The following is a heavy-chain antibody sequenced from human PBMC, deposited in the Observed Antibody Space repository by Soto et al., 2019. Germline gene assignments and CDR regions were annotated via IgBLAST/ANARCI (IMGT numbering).Heavy chain of an antibody. D-gene: IGHD3-16*01. J-gene: IGHJ4*02. CDR2: IYHSGST. V-gene: IGHV4-4*02. CDR1: GGSISSSHW. CDR3: ASSGGGEDY. Sequence: QVQLQESGPGLVKPSGTLSLSCAVSGGSISSSHWWTWVRQPPGKGLEWIGEIYHSGSTNYNPSLKGRVTIPVDTSRNQVSLNLSSVTAADTAVYYCASSGGGEDYWGQGILVTVSS.